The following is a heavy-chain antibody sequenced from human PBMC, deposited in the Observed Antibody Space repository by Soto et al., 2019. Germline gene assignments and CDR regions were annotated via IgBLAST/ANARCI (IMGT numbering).Heavy chain of an antibody. V-gene: IGHV4-39*01. CDR3: ARRVVVVAATHDAFDI. D-gene: IGHD2-15*01. J-gene: IGHJ3*02. Sequence: SETLSLTCSVSDDSINSDKYYWGWIRQPPGKGLEWIGSIYYRGNAYYNPSLQTRVTISLDKSKSQFSLKLNSVTAADTAVYYCARRVVVVAATHDAFDIWGQGTMVTVSS. CDR2: IYYRGNA. CDR1: DDSINSDKYY.